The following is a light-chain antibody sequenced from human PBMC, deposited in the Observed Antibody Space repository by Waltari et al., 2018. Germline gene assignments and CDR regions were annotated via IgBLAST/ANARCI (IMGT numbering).Light chain of an antibody. V-gene: IGKV4-1*01. Sequence: DIVMTQSPDSLPVSLGERATINCKSSRTLLYDSNKKNYLAWYQQKPGQPPKLLIAWASTRESGVPDRFSGSGSGTDFTLTISSLQAEDVALYYCQQYYSTPGWTFGQGTKVEIK. CDR1: RTLLYDSNKKNY. CDR2: WAS. CDR3: QQYYSTPGWT. J-gene: IGKJ1*01.